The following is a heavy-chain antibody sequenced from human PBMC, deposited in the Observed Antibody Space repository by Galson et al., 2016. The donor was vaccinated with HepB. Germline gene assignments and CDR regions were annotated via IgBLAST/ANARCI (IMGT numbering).Heavy chain of an antibody. V-gene: IGHV3-11*01. J-gene: IGHJ4*02. CDR2: ITGGSKTI. CDR3: AREDWNYSLD. Sequence: SLRLSCAASSFTFSNYYMSWIRQAPGKGLEWVAYITGGSKTIFYADSVKGRFTISRDNAKSSLYLQMNRLIDEDTAMYYCAREDWNYSLDWGRGTLVTVSS. CDR1: SFTFSNYY. D-gene: IGHD1-7*01.